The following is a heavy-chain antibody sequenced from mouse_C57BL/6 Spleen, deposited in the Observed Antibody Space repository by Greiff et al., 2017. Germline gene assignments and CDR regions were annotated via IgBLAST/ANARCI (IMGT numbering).Heavy chain of an antibody. CDR1: GYTFTDYY. D-gene: IGHD2-4*01. CDR2: INPYNGGT. Sequence: EVQLQQSGPVLVKPGASVKMSCKASGYTFTDYYMNWVKQSHGKSLEWIGVINPYNGGTSYNQKFKGKATLTVDKSSSTAYMELNSLTSEDSAVYYGARDYGGGYYAMDYWGQGTSVTVSS. V-gene: IGHV1-19*01. J-gene: IGHJ4*01. CDR3: ARDYGGGYYAMDY.